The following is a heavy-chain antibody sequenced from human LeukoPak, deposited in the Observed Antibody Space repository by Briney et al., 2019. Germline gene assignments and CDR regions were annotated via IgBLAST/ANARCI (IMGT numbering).Heavy chain of an antibody. CDR3: ARESPTRYSSSWYGQGILGY. V-gene: IGHV1-69*13. D-gene: IGHD6-13*01. Sequence: SVKVSCKASGGTFSSYAISWVRQAPGQGLEWMGWIIPIFGTANYAQKFQGRVTITADESTSTAYMELSSLRSEDTAVYYCARESPTRYSSSWYGQGILGYWGQGTLVTVSS. CDR1: GGTFSSYA. CDR2: IIPIFGTA. J-gene: IGHJ4*02.